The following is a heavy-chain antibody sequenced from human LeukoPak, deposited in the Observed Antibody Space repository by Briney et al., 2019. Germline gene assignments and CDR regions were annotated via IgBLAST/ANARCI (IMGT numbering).Heavy chain of an antibody. D-gene: IGHD3-9*01. CDR3: ANIWGLINAHILTGYDAFDI. CDR1: GFTFSKYW. V-gene: IGHV3-7*01. J-gene: IGHJ3*02. Sequence: GGSLRLSCAVSGFTFSKYWMSWVRQAPGKGLEWVANIKQDGSEKDCVDSVKGRFTISRDNAKSSLYLQMNSLRAEDTVVYYCANIWGLINAHILTGYDAFDIWGQGTMVTVSS. CDR2: IKQDGSEK.